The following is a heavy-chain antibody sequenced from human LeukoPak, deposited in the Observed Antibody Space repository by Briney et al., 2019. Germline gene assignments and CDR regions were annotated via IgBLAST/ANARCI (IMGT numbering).Heavy chain of an antibody. Sequence: GVSVKVSCKASGYIFTSYYMHWVRQAPGQGLEWMGWINPNTGSTNFAQKFQGRVAMMRATSITTFYMELNSLRSDDTAVYYCARSVSISPMFDYWGQGTLIPVSS. J-gene: IGHJ4*02. CDR3: ARSVSISPMFDY. CDR1: GYIFTSYY. CDR2: INPNTGST. V-gene: IGHV1-2*02. D-gene: IGHD4-11*01.